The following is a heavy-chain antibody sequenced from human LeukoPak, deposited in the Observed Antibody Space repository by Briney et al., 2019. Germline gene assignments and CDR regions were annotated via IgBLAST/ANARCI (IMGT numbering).Heavy chain of an antibody. J-gene: IGHJ6*02. CDR3: ARGQYYDFWSGYHYYYGMDV. V-gene: IGHV1-8*01. CDR1: GYTFTSYD. Sequence: ASVKVSCKASGYTFTSYDINWVRQATGQGLEWMGWMSPNSGSTGYAQKFQGRVTMTRNTSISTAYMELSSLRSEDTAVYYCARGQYYDFWSGYHYYYGMDVWGQGTTVTVSS. D-gene: IGHD3-3*01. CDR2: MSPNSGST.